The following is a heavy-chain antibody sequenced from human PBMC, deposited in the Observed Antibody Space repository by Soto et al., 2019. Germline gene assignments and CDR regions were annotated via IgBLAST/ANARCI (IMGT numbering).Heavy chain of an antibody. CDR1: GYTFNTYG. D-gene: IGHD2-21*01. CDR3: ARAYCGGDCYSPAFDS. CDR2: ISTYNGDT. V-gene: IGHV1-18*01. Sequence: ASVKVSCKTSGYTFNTYGVTWVRQAPGQGLEWIGWISTYNGDTNYAQSVQGRVTMTTDTSTSTAYMELGSLRSEDTAVYYCARAYCGGDCYSPAFDSWGQGTMVTVSS. J-gene: IGHJ3*02.